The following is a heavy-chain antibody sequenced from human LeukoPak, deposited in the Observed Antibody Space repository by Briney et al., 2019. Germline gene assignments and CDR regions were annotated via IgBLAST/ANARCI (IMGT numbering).Heavy chain of an antibody. D-gene: IGHD2-8*01. J-gene: IGHJ6*02. CDR2: IYYSGST. CDR3: ARDPHCTNGVCYTYYYYGMDV. CDR1: GGSISSYY. V-gene: IGHV4-59*12. Sequence: SETLSLTCTVSGGSISSYYWSWIRQPPGKGLEWIGYIYYSGSTNYNPSLKSRVTISVDTSKNQFSLKLSSVTAADTAVYYCARDPHCTNGVCYTYYYYGMDVWGQGTTVTVSS.